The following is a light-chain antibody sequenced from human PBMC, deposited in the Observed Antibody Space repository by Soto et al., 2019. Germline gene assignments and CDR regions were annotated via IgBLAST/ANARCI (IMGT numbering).Light chain of an antibody. CDR1: QSPLHSNGYNY. V-gene: IGKV2-28*01. J-gene: IGKJ1*01. CDR3: MQPLQSWT. CDR2: LGS. Sequence: DIMMTQSPLSLPVTPGEPASIYCRSSQSPLHSNGYNYLDWYLQKPGQSPQLLIYLGSNRASGVPDRFSGSGSGTDFTLKISRVDAEYVGVYYCMQPLQSWTFGQGTKVDIK.